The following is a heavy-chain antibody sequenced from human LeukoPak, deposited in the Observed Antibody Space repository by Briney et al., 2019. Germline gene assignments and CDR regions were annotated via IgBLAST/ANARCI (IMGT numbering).Heavy chain of an antibody. V-gene: IGHV4-30-4*01. Sequence: SQTLSLTCIVSGGSISSGDHYWSWIRQPPGKGLEWIGHIHYSGSTYYNPSLKSRLTISVDTSKNQFSLNLRSVSAADTAVYYCARDTVHRVAAVEGSYWGQGTLVTVSS. J-gene: IGHJ4*02. CDR1: GGSISSGDHY. CDR2: IHYSGST. CDR3: ARDTVHRVAAVEGSY. D-gene: IGHD6-13*01.